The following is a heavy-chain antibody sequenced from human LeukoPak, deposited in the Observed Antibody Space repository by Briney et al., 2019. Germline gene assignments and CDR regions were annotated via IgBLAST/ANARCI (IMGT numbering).Heavy chain of an antibody. V-gene: IGHV4-34*01. CDR1: GGSFSGYY. J-gene: IGHJ4*02. D-gene: IGHD3-10*01. CDR3: ATGWPGGYFDY. Sequence: NPSETLSLTCAVYGGSFSGYYWTWIRQPPGKGLEWIGEINHSGSTKNNPSLKSRLTISVDTSKNQFSLKLSSVTAADTAVYYCATGWPGGYFDYSGQGTLVTVSS. CDR2: INHSGST.